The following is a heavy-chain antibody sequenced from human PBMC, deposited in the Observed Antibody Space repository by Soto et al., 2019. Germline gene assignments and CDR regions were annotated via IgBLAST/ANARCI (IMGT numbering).Heavy chain of an antibody. D-gene: IGHD5-18*01. CDR2: FFIGGNT. J-gene: IGHJ3*02. CDR1: GGSISSSTYY. CDR3: ARLTAMAPPDAFDI. Sequence: PSETLSLTCTVSGGSISSSTYYWGWMRQPPGKGLEWIASFFIGGNTYYNPSLKSRVTISVDTSKNQFSLKLSSVTAADTAVYYCARLTAMAPPDAFDIWGQGTMVTVSS. V-gene: IGHV4-39*01.